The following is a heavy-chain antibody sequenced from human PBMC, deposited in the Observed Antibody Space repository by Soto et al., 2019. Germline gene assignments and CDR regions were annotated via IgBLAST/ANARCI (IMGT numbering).Heavy chain of an antibody. J-gene: IGHJ3*02. V-gene: IGHV4-34*01. Sequence: SETLSLTCAVSGGSFSGYYWTWIRQPPGTGLEWIGEINHSGSTNYNPSLKSRVTISVDTSKNQFSLKLSSVTAADTAVYYCATVWGGAFDSWGQGTMVADSS. CDR3: ATVWGGAFDS. CDR1: GGSFSGYY. D-gene: IGHD3-10*01. CDR2: INHSGST.